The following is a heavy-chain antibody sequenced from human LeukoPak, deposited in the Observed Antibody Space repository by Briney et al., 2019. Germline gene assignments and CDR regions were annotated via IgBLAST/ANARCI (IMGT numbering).Heavy chain of an antibody. D-gene: IGHD3-16*01. J-gene: IGHJ6*02. CDR2: MNSNSYYI. V-gene: IGHV3-21*01. CDR3: ARITLQGPYGMDV. Sequence: GGSLRLSCAASGFTFSSYSMNWVRQAPGKGLEWVSAMNSNSYYIYYADSVKGRFTISRDNAKNSLYLQMNSVRAEDTAVYYCARITLQGPYGMDVWGQGTTVTVSS. CDR1: GFTFSSYS.